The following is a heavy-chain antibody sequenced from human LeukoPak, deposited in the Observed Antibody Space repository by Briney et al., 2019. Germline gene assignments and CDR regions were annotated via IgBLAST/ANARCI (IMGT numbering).Heavy chain of an antibody. J-gene: IGHJ5*02. CDR3: ARDTMIVGAANWFDP. D-gene: IGHD3-22*01. Sequence: VKVSYKASGYTFTSYDINWVRQATGQGLEWMGWMNPNSGNTGYAQKFQGRVTMTRNTSISTAYMELSSLRSEDTAVYYCARDTMIVGAANWFDPWGQGTLVTVSS. CDR2: MNPNSGNT. V-gene: IGHV1-8*01. CDR1: GYTFTSYD.